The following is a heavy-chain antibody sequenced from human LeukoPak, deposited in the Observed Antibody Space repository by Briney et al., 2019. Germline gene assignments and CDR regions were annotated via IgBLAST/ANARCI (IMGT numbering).Heavy chain of an antibody. J-gene: IGHJ3*02. Sequence: ASVKVTCKASGYTFTSYAMNWVRQAPGQGLEWMGWINTNTGNPTYAQGFTGRFVFSLDTSVSTAYLQISSLKAEDTAVYYCARGRDPLRYFDWPLRSDTNAFDIWGQGTMVTVSS. CDR2: INTNTGNP. CDR1: GYTFTSYA. CDR3: ARGRDPLRYFDWPLRSDTNAFDI. D-gene: IGHD3-9*01. V-gene: IGHV7-4-1*02.